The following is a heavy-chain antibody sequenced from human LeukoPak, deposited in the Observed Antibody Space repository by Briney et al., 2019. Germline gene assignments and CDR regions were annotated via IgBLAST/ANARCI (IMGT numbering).Heavy chain of an antibody. CDR1: GYSFTSYW. V-gene: IGHV5-51*01. CDR3: ASWVVTTGHY. J-gene: IGHJ4*02. Sequence: GESLKISCKGSGYSFTSYWIGWVRQMPGKGLGWMGIIYPGDSDTRYGPSFQGQATISADKSISTAYLQWSSLKASDTAMYYCASWVVTTGHYWGQGTLVTVSS. CDR2: IYPGDSDT. D-gene: IGHD2-21*02.